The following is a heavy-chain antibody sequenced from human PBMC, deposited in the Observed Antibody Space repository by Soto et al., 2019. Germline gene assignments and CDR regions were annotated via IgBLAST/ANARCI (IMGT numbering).Heavy chain of an antibody. J-gene: IGHJ4*02. D-gene: IGHD3-9*01. CDR1: GGTFSSYA. V-gene: IGHV1-69*12. CDR2: IIPIFGTA. CDR3: ARNFRLVPRYAY. Sequence: VQLVQSGAEVKKPGSSVKVSCKASGGTFSSYAISWVRQAPGRGLEWMGGIIPIFGTANYAQKFQGRVTIIADASTSTAYMELSSLRSEDTAVYYCARNFRLVPRYAYWGQGTLVTVSS.